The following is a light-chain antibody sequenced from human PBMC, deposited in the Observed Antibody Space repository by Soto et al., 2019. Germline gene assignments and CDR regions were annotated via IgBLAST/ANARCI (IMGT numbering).Light chain of an antibody. Sequence: QSALTQPPSASGSPGQSVTISCTGTSSDIGTYDYVSWYQHFPDKAPKLIIYEVSKRPSGVPDRFSGSKSGNTASLTVSGLQAEDEGDYYCCSYGGGNNFYVFXTGTKLTVL. J-gene: IGLJ1*01. CDR3: CSYGGGNNFYV. CDR2: EVS. V-gene: IGLV2-8*01. CDR1: SSDIGTYDY.